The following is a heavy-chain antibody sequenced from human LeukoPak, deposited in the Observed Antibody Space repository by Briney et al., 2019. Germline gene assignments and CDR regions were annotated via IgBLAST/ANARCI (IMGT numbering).Heavy chain of an antibody. J-gene: IGHJ4*02. CDR1: AFTFSVYS. V-gene: IGHV3-48*02. D-gene: IGHD6-13*01. CDR2: IDTSSSTM. CDR3: AKPLTAATGTDFDY. Sequence: GGSLRLSCAASAFTFSVYSMNWVRQAPGKGLEWISYIDTSSSTMYYADSVMGRFTISRDNAKESLYLQMNSLRDEDTAVYYCAKPLTAATGTDFDYWGQGTLVTVSS.